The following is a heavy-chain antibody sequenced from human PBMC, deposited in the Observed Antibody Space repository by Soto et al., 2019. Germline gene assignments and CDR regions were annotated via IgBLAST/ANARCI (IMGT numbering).Heavy chain of an antibody. CDR2: INSEGGST. D-gene: IGHD2-15*01. J-gene: IGHJ3*01. Sequence: VQLVESGGGLVHPGGSLRLSCAASGFTFSNYWMHWVRQAPGKGLVWVSRINSEGGSTAYADSVKGRFTISRDNAENTLFLQMNSLRAEDMALYYSTRVPRCSEGNCYDRGAVDFWGQRTMVTVSS. V-gene: IGHV3-74*01. CDR3: TRVPRCSEGNCYDRGAVDF. CDR1: GFTFSNYW.